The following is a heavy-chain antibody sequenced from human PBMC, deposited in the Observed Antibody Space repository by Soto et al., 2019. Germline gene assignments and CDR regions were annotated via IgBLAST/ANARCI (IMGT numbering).Heavy chain of an antibody. V-gene: IGHV3-11*05. D-gene: IGHD3-9*01. CDR2: IGSSSSYT. CDR1: GFTFSDYY. CDR3: ARDADILTGSDAFDI. Sequence: HVQLVESGGGLVKPGGSLRLSCAASGFTFSDYYMSWIRQAPGKGLEWVSYIGSSSSYTNYADSVKGRFTISRDNAKNSLYLQMNSLRAEDTAVYYCARDADILTGSDAFDIWGQGTMVTVSS. J-gene: IGHJ3*02.